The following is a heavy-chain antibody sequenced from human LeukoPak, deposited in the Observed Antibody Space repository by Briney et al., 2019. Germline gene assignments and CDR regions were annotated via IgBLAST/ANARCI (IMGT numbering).Heavy chain of an antibody. CDR1: GLTFSSYW. Sequence: GGSLRLSCAASGLTFSSYWMHWVRQAPGKGLVWVSRINSDGSSTIYADYVKGRFTFSRDNAKNTLYLQMDSLRAEDTAVYYCARDGSRENFDYWGQGTLVTVSS. D-gene: IGHD1-26*01. V-gene: IGHV3-74*01. CDR3: ARDGSRENFDY. J-gene: IGHJ4*02. CDR2: INSDGSST.